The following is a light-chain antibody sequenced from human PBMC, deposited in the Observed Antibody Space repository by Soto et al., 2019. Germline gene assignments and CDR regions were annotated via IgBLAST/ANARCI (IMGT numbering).Light chain of an antibody. CDR2: EVS. J-gene: IGLJ1*01. CDR3: TSYTSSNTLV. V-gene: IGLV2-14*01. CDR1: TSDVRGYNY. Sequence: QSVLTQPASVSGSPGQSITISCTGTTSDVRGYNYVSWYQHHPGKAPKLMIFEVSNRPSGVSNRFSGSKSGNTASLSISGRQTEDEADYYCTSYTSSNTLVFGTGTKVTVL.